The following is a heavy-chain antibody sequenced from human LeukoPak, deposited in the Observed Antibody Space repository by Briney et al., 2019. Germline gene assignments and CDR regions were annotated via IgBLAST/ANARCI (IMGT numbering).Heavy chain of an antibody. J-gene: IGHJ3*02. V-gene: IGHV1-18*01. Sequence: ASVKVSCKASGYPFTTYGISWVRQAPGQGLEWMGWISTYNGDTNYAQKFQGRVTMTTDTSTSTAYIELRSLTSDDTAAYYCARDLLNIVVVPAATPDAFDIWGQGTMVTVSS. CDR2: ISTYNGDT. D-gene: IGHD2-2*01. CDR1: GYPFTTYG. CDR3: ARDLLNIVVVPAATPDAFDI.